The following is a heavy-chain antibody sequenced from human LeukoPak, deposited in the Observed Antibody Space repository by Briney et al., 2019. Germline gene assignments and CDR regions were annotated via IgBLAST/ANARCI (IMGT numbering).Heavy chain of an antibody. J-gene: IGHJ4*02. CDR3: AKRSAVSSSELDY. D-gene: IGHD6-13*01. V-gene: IGHV3-30*18. CDR1: GFTFSSYG. Sequence: GGSLRLSCAASGFTFSSYGMHWVRQAPGKGLEWVAVISYDGSNKYYADSVKGRFTISRDNSKNTLYLQMNSLRAEDTAVYYCAKRSAVSSSELDYWGQGTLVTVSS. CDR2: ISYDGSNK.